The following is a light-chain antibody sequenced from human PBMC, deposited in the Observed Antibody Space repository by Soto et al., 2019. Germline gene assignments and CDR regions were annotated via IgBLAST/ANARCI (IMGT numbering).Light chain of an antibody. CDR1: QSVSSN. CDR2: GAS. J-gene: IGKJ2*01. V-gene: IGKV3-15*01. Sequence: EIVMTQSPATLSVSPGERATLSCRASQSVSSNLAWYQQKPGQAPRLLIYGASTRATGIPARISGSGSGTELTLTISSLQSEDFAIYYCQQYDEWPPSNTFGQGTKLEI. CDR3: QQYDEWPPSNT.